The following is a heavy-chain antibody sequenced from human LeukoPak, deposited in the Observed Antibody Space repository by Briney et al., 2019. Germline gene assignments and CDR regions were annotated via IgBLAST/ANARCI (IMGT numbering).Heavy chain of an antibody. CDR2: TSGSGGST. Sequence: GGSLRLSCAASGFTFSSYAMSWVRQAPGKGLEWVSATSGSGGSTYYADSVKGRFTISRDNSKNTLYLQMNSLRAEDTAVYYCAKGLLRFGELLQPFDYWGQGTLVTVSS. CDR1: GFTFSSYA. CDR3: AKGLLRFGELLQPFDY. J-gene: IGHJ4*02. V-gene: IGHV3-23*01. D-gene: IGHD3-10*01.